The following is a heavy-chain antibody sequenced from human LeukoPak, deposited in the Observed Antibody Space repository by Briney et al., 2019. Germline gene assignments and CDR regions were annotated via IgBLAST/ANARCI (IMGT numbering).Heavy chain of an antibody. J-gene: IGHJ6*01. Sequence: ASVKVSCKASRSTFTSYSISWVRQAPGQGLEWMGWISAYNGNTNYAQKLQGRVTMITDTSTSTAYMELRSLRSDDTAVYYCARLIQGNYDFCSGYPSCYYYGTDVWGQGTTVTVSS. CDR1: RSTFTSYS. CDR2: ISAYNGNT. V-gene: IGHV1-18*01. D-gene: IGHD3-3*01. CDR3: ARLIQGNYDFCSGYPSCYYYGTDV.